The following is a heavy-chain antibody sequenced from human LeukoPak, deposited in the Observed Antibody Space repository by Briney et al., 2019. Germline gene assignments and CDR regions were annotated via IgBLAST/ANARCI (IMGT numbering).Heavy chain of an antibody. CDR1: SFPYINYA. J-gene: IGHJ4*02. V-gene: IGHV3-23*01. CDR2: ISGSGGST. Sequence: GGSLRLSCAASSFPYINYAMHWVRQAPGKGLEWVSAISGSGGSTYYADSVKGRFTISRDNSKNTLYLQMNSLRAEDTAVYYCAADDLILGYWGQGTLVTVSS. CDR3: AADDLILGY. D-gene: IGHD3/OR15-3a*01.